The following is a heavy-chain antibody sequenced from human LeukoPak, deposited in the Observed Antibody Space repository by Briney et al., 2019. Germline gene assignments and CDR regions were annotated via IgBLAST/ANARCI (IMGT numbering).Heavy chain of an antibody. D-gene: IGHD6-13*01. CDR3: VPPAADLHRTISTEFLQD. CDR2: ISTTGSTI. V-gene: IGHV3-48*03. CDR1: GRSFSLYD. J-gene: IGHJ1*01. Sequence: GGSLRLSCAAAGRSFSLYDTYWVRQAPGMGLEWVAYISTTGSTIDYAASVKGRFTISRDNGKSSVFLQMNSLRVEDTAVYYCVPPAADLHRTISTEFLQDWGQGTLVTVSS.